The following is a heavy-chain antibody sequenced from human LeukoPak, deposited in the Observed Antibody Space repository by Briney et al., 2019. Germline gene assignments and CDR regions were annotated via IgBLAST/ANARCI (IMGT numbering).Heavy chain of an antibody. CDR1: GFIFSSYG. Sequence: GGSLRLSCAASGFIFSSYGMHWVRQAPGKGLEWVAVIWYDGSNKYYADSVKGRFTISRDNSKNTVYLQMSSLRVDDTAVYYCAKAASSSWPSYYYGMDVWGQGTTVTVSS. V-gene: IGHV3-33*06. J-gene: IGHJ6*02. CDR3: AKAASSSWPSYYYGMDV. CDR2: IWYDGSNK. D-gene: IGHD6-13*01.